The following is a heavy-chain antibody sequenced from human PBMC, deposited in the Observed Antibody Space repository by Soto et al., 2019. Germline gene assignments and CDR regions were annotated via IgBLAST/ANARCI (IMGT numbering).Heavy chain of an antibody. CDR3: ARGRHCLNGRCFPNWFDS. CDR1: GDSISTVDYF. D-gene: IGHD3-16*01. CDR2: IYKSTTT. V-gene: IGHV4-30-4*01. Sequence: PSETLSLTCSVSGDSISTVDYFWAWIRQPPGQALEYIGYIYKSTTTYYNPSFESRVAISLDTSKSQFSLNVTSVTAADTAVYFCARGRHCLNGRCFPNWFDSWGQGTPVTVSS. J-gene: IGHJ5*01.